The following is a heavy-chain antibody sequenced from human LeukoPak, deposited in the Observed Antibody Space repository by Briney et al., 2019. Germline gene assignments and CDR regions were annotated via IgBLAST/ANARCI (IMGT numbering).Heavy chain of an antibody. D-gene: IGHD4-11*01. V-gene: IGHV1-69*06. Sequence: SVKVSCKASGGTFSSYAISWVRQAPGQGLEWMGGIIPIFGAANYAQKFQGRVTITADKSTSTAYMELSSLRSEDTAVYYCARDALGIYTSYYYGMDVWGKGTTVTVSS. CDR2: IIPIFGAA. CDR3: ARDALGIYTSYYYGMDV. CDR1: GGTFSSYA. J-gene: IGHJ6*04.